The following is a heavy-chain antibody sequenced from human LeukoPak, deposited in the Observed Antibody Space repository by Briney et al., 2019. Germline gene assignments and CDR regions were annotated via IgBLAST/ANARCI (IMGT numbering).Heavy chain of an antibody. Sequence: SQTLSLTCTVSGGSISSGDSHWSWIRQPPGKGLEWIGYIFYSGNIYYNPSLKSRLTISLAMSKNQFSLKLSSVTAADTAVYYCARAPGVAEVGRLDLWGRGTLVTVSS. CDR3: ARAPGVAEVGRLDL. CDR1: GGSISSGDSH. J-gene: IGHJ2*01. D-gene: IGHD7-27*01. CDR2: IFYSGNI. V-gene: IGHV4-30-4*01.